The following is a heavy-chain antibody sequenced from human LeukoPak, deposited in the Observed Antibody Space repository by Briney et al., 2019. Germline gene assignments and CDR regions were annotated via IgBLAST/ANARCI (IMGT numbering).Heavy chain of an antibody. CDR3: ARESSYGAYFDY. J-gene: IGHJ4*02. CDR1: GFTFSSNY. V-gene: IGHV3-53*01. D-gene: IGHD4-17*01. CDR2: IYSGGST. Sequence: GGSLRLSCAASGFTFSSNYMSWVRQAPGKGLEWVSVIYSGGSTYYADSVKGRFTISRDNSKNTLYLQMNSLRAEDMAVYYCARESSYGAYFDYWGQGTLVTVSS.